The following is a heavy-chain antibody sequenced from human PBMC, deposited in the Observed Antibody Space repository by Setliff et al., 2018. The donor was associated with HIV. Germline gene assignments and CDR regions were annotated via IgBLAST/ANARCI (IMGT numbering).Heavy chain of an antibody. CDR3: ARQQLARYYYDTSTYYDHDAFDI. D-gene: IGHD3-22*01. V-gene: IGHV4-38-2*01. Sequence: SETLSLTCAVSAYSISIAYYWGWIRQPPGKGLEWIGSIYHSGNTYYNPSLKSRVTISVYTSNNQFSLRLSSLTAADTAVYYCARQQLARYYYDTSTYYDHDAFDIWGQGTVVTVSS. CDR2: IYHSGNT. CDR1: AYSISIAYY. J-gene: IGHJ3*02.